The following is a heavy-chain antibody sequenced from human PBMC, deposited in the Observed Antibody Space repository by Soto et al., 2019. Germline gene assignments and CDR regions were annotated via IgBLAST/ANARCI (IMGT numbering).Heavy chain of an antibody. V-gene: IGHV1-2*04. J-gene: IGHJ3*02. CDR2: INPNSGGT. CDR3: ALVAVAGPHDAFDI. D-gene: IGHD6-19*01. Sequence: QVQLVQSGAEVKKPGASVKVSCKASGYTFTGYYMHWVRQAPGQGLEWMGWINPNSGGTNYAQKFQGWGTMTRDTSISTAYMELSRLRSDDTAVYYCALVAVAGPHDAFDIWGQGTMVTVSS. CDR1: GYTFTGYY.